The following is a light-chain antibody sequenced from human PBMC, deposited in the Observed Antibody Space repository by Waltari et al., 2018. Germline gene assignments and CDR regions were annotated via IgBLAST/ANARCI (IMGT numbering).Light chain of an antibody. CDR2: EVT. CDR1: SSDVGAYNY. CDR3: CSYAGGHVV. Sequence: QPTLTQPPSASASPGQPVTISCTAPSSDVGAYNYVAWYQCHPGKAPKFIIYEVTKRPSGVPDRFSGSKSGNTASLTVSGLQAEDEADYYCCSYAGGHVVFGGGTRVTVL. V-gene: IGLV2-8*01. J-gene: IGLJ2*01.